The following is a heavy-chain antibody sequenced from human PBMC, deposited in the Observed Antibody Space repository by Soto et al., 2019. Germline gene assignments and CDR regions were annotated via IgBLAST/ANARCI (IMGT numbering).Heavy chain of an antibody. CDR2: ISSSSSTI. CDR3: ARPRFKTGRSPFDY. Sequence: EVQLVESGGGLVQPGGSLRLSCAASGFTFSSYSMNWVRQAPGKGLEWVSYISSSSSTIYYADSVKGRFTISRDNAKNSLYLQMNSLRDEDTAVYYCARPRFKTGRSPFDYWGQGTLVTVSS. D-gene: IGHD3-10*01. CDR1: GFTFSSYS. V-gene: IGHV3-48*02. J-gene: IGHJ4*02.